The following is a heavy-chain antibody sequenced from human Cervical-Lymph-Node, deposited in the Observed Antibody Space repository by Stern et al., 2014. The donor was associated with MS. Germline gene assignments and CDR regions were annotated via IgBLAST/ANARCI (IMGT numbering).Heavy chain of an antibody. J-gene: IGHJ4*02. D-gene: IGHD3-10*01. V-gene: IGHV1-69*01. CDR1: GGTFSSSD. CDR2: IIPIIGTA. CDR3: AWGGFGHYFEY. Sequence: QLVQSGAGVHQPGSSVKVSCRASGGTFSSSDISWVRQAPGQGLEWMGCIIPIIGTANYAQKYQGRVTITADESTSTAYMELSSVRSEDTAIDYCAWGGFGHYFEYWGQGTLVTVSS.